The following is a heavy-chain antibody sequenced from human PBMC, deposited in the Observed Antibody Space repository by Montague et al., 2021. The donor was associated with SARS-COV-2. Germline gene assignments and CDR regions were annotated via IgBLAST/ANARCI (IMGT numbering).Heavy chain of an antibody. CDR2: INHSGGT. J-gene: IGHJ4*02. CDR1: GGSFSGHS. V-gene: IGHV4-34*01. D-gene: IGHD3-22*01. CDR3: ARGLTDVTVILVFVGASLYFDS. Sequence: ETLSLTCAVYGGSFSGHSWTWIRQPPGKGLEWIGEINHSGGTNYNPSLKSRVTISVDTSKNQFSLKLSSLTAADTAVYYCARGLTDVTVILVFVGASLYFDSWGQGALVTVS.